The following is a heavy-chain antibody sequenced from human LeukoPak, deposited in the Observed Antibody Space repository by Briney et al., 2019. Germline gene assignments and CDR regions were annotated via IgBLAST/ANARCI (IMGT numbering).Heavy chain of an antibody. Sequence: GASVKLSCNAYGGTFSSYAISWVRQAPGQGLEWMGGFIPIFGTANYAQKFQGRVTITADESTSTAHMELSSLRSEDTAVYYCARWSDYGGGVNWFDPWGQGTLVTVSS. CDR2: FIPIFGTA. V-gene: IGHV1-69*13. CDR1: GGTFSSYA. CDR3: ARWSDYGGGVNWFDP. D-gene: IGHD4-23*01. J-gene: IGHJ5*02.